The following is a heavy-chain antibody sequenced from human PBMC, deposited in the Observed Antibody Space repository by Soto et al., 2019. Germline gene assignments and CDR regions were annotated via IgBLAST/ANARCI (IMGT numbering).Heavy chain of an antibody. Sequence: QVQLVQSGAEVKKPGASVKVSCKASGYTFTSSDINWVRQATGQGLEWMGWMNPNTGNTGYAQKFQGRITLTRSTSISTAYLELSSRNSDDSAVYYCARGASPWGQGTLVTVSS. J-gene: IGHJ5*02. CDR3: ARGASP. CDR1: GYTFTSSD. CDR2: MNPNTGNT. V-gene: IGHV1-8*01.